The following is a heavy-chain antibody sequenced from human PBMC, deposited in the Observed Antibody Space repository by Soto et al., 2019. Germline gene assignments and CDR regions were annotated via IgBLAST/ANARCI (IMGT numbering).Heavy chain of an antibody. CDR1: GFSLDEYG. J-gene: IGHJ5*01. D-gene: IGHD4-17*01. V-gene: IGHV3-20*04. CDR2: MHRNGNST. Sequence: VQLVESGGGVVRPGGSLRLACVVSGFSLDEYGMSWVRQAPGKGPEWVSGMHRNGNSTGYADSVKGRFTISRDDAKNSLYLQMNSLRAEDTAFYYCARDHRWGYEYGDYGDSWGHGTLVTVSS. CDR3: ARDHRWGYEYGDYGDS.